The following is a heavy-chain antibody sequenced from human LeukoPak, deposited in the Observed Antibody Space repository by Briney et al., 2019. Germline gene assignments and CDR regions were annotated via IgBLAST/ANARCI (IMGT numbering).Heavy chain of an antibody. Sequence: GGSLRLSCAASGFTFSNYWMTWVRQAPGKGLEWVANMKQDGSEQYSVDSVKGRFTISRDNAKNSLYLQMNSLRAEDTAVYYCARVRSVAGRPDYFDHWGQGTLVTVSS. J-gene: IGHJ4*02. D-gene: IGHD6-6*01. CDR1: GFTFSNYW. CDR2: MKQDGSEQ. CDR3: ARVRSVAGRPDYFDH. V-gene: IGHV3-7*01.